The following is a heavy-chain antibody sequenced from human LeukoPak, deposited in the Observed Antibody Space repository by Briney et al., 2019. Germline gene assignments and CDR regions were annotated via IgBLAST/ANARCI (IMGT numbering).Heavy chain of an antibody. Sequence: PSETLSLTCTVSGGSISSSSYYWGWIRQPPGKGLEWIGSIYYSGSTYYNPSLKSRVTISVDTSKNQFSLKLSSVTAADTAVYYCARSVGYFDYWGQGTLVTVSS. CDR3: ARSVGYFDY. D-gene: IGHD1-26*01. CDR1: GGSISSSSYY. V-gene: IGHV4-39*07. J-gene: IGHJ4*02. CDR2: IYYSGST.